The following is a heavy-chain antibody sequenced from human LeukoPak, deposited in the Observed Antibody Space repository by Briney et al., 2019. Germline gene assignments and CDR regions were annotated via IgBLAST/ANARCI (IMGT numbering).Heavy chain of an antibody. CDR2: ISPRSGTM. D-gene: IGHD1-1*01. Sequence: GGSLRLSCAASAFAFRDRGMIWVRQSPGKGLEWLSYISPRSGTMNYADSVKDRFTISRDDARNSLYLQMSSLRAEDSAVYYCARVDGPTVETMYFDFWGQGAPVTVSS. V-gene: IGHV3-48*01. CDR1: AFAFRDRG. J-gene: IGHJ4*02. CDR3: ARVDGPTVETMYFDF.